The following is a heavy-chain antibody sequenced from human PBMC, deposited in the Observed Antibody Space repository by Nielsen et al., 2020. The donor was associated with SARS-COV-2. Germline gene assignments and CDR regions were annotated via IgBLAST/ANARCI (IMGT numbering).Heavy chain of an antibody. D-gene: IGHD2-15*01. J-gene: IGHJ5*02. Sequence: ASVTVSCKASGYTFRTYYMHWVRQAPGQGLEWMGIINPSGGRPTYTQKFQGRVTMTRDTSTSTVYMELSSLRSEDTSVYYCAIDIECSGGSCYSDLNWFDPWGQGTLVTVSS. CDR1: GYTFRTYY. V-gene: IGHV1-46*01. CDR2: INPSGGRP. CDR3: AIDIECSGGSCYSDLNWFDP.